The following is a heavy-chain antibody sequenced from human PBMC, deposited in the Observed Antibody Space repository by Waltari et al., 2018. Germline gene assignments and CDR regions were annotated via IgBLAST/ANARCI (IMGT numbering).Heavy chain of an antibody. CDR2: VYSGGSI. J-gene: IGHJ5*02. CDR3: ARGGAAASWFDP. CDR1: GFTFSSFS. D-gene: IGHD6-13*01. V-gene: IGHV3-23*03. Sequence: EVQLLESGGGLVQPGGSLRLSCAASGFTFSSFSMSWVRQAPGKGLEWVSVVYSGGSIYYADSVKGRFTISRDNAKNALYLQMNSLRAEDTAVYYRARGGAAASWFDPWGQGTLVTVSS.